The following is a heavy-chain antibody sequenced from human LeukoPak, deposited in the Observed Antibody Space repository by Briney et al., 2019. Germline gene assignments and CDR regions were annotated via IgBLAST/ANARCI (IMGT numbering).Heavy chain of an antibody. V-gene: IGHV4-34*01. J-gene: IGHJ5*02. CDR3: ARGEEAAAGTGIWFDP. Sequence: SETLSLTCAVSGESFRGYYWSWVRQPPGKGLEWIGEINRSGSTNYNPSLKSRVTISVDTSKNQFSLKLSSVTAADTAVYYCARGEEAAAGTGIWFDPWGEGTLVTVSS. D-gene: IGHD6-13*01. CDR1: GESFRGYY. CDR2: INRSGST.